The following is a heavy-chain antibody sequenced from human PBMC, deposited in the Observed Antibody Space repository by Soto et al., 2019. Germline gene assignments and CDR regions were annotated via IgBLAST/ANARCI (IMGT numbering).Heavy chain of an antibody. CDR1: GGSISSGDYY. V-gene: IGHV4-30-4*01. CDR3: ARKVVPPNRPYYYYGMDV. CDR2: IYYSGST. D-gene: IGHD2-8*01. J-gene: IGHJ6*02. Sequence: PSETLSLTCTVSGGSISSGDYYWSWIRQPPGKGLEWIGYIYYSGSTYYNPSLKSRVTISVDTSKNQFSLKLSSVTAADTAVYYCARKVVPPNRPYYYYGMDVWGQGTTVTVSS.